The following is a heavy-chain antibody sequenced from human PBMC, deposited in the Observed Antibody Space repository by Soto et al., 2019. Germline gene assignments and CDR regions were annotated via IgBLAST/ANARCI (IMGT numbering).Heavy chain of an antibody. CDR3: ARSPRITIFGVVQPVKPHYYYGMDV. CDR2: INHSGST. CDR1: GGSFSGYY. Sequence: QVQLQQWGAGLLKPSETLSLTCAVYGGSFSGYYWSWIRQPPGKGLEGIGEINHSGSTNYNPSLKSRLTISVDTSNYQSSLKLSSVTVAATAVYYCARSPRITIFGVVQPVKPHYYYGMDVWGQGTTVTVSS. V-gene: IGHV4-34*01. J-gene: IGHJ6*02. D-gene: IGHD3-3*01.